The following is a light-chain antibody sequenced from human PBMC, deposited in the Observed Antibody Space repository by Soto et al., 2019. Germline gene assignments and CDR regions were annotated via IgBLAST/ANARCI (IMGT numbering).Light chain of an antibody. CDR2: ANN. CDR3: AAWADSLKGWV. Sequence: QSVLTQPPSASGTPGQRVTISCSGSSSNIGSETVNWYQQVPGTAPKLLIYANNQRPSGVPDRFSVSKSGTSASLAIGGLQSEDEADYYCAAWADSLKGWVFGGGTKRTVL. J-gene: IGLJ3*02. V-gene: IGLV1-44*01. CDR1: SSNIGSET.